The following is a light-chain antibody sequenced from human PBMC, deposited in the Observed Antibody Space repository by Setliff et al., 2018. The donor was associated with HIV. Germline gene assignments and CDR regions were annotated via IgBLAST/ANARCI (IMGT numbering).Light chain of an antibody. V-gene: IGLV1-40*01. J-gene: IGLJ3*02. CDR3: QSYDRSLSGWV. Sequence: QAVVTQPPSVSGAPGQRVTISCTGSSSNMGTSYDVHLCQQVPGAAPNLLMYGDNNRPSGVPARFSDSKSGTSASLAITGLQAEDETDHYCQSYDRSLSGWVFGGGTKVTVL. CDR2: GDN. CDR1: SSNMGTSYD.